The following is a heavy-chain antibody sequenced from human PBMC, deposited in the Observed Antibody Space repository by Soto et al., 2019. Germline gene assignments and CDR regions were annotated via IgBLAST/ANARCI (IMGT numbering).Heavy chain of an antibody. CDR2: ISGYNGDT. J-gene: IGHJ5*02. CDR3: ARDRLPGTGYSVFWGAGSRWFDP. Sequence: EASVKVSCKTSGYSFSSYGINWLRRAPGQGLEWMGWISGYNGDTNIAQNFQGKLTMSTDPLTTTAYMDLASLKSDDTAVYFCARDRLPGTGYSVFWGAGSRWFDPWGQGTLVTVSS. CDR1: GYSFSSYG. D-gene: IGHD3-3*01. V-gene: IGHV1-18*04.